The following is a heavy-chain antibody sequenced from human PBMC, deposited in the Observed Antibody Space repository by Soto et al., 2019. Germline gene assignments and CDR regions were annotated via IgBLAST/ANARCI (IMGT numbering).Heavy chain of an antibody. J-gene: IGHJ4*02. V-gene: IGHV5-51*01. Sequence: PGESLKISCQCSGYTFSNFWIGWVRQLPGQGLEWMGIIYPGDHETRYSPSFLGKVTISAETSINTAYLQWSSLEASDSAFYFRARSPRSSPYFDFWGQGALVTVSS. CDR1: GYTFSNFW. D-gene: IGHD6-13*01. CDR3: ARSPRSSPYFDF. CDR2: IYPGDHET.